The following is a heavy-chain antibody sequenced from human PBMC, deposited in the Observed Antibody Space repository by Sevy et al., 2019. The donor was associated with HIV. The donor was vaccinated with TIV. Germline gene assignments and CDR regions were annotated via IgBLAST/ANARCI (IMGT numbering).Heavy chain of an antibody. CDR2: ISGGGGGT. D-gene: IGHD1-1*01. Sequence: GGSLRLSCAASGFTFNNYAMSWVRQAPGKGLEGKGLEWVSTISGGGGGTYHADSVRGRFTISRDNSKNTKSLQVKSMRVEDTAVYYFAKHYNDEIGNGWYFDIWGRGTLVTVSS. V-gene: IGHV3-23*01. CDR3: AKHYNDEIGNGWYFDI. J-gene: IGHJ2*01. CDR1: GFTFNNYA.